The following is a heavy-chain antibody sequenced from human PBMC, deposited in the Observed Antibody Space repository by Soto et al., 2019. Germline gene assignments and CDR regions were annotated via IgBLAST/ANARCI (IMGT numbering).Heavy chain of an antibody. Sequence: SETLSLTCAVYGGSFSGYYWSWIRQPPGKGPEWIGEINHSGSTNYNPSLKSRVTISVDTSKNQFSLKLSSVTAADTAVYYCARVTLPQRGFDPWGQGTLVTVSS. J-gene: IGHJ5*02. CDR2: INHSGST. CDR3: ARVTLPQRGFDP. V-gene: IGHV4-34*01. CDR1: GGSFSGYY.